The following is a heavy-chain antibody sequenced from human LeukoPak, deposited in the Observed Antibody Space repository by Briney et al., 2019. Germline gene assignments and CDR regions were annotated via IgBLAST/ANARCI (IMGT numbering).Heavy chain of an antibody. CDR1: GGSFSGYY. V-gene: IGHV4-34*01. Sequence: ASETLSLTCAAYGGSFSGYYWSWIRQPPGKGLEWIGEINHSGSTNYNPSLKSRVTISVDTSKNQFSLKLSSVTAADTAVYYCARGRVTIAAAGTWSGGYFDYWGQGTLVTVSS. J-gene: IGHJ4*02. CDR3: ARGRVTIAAAGTWSGGYFDY. D-gene: IGHD6-13*01. CDR2: INHSGST.